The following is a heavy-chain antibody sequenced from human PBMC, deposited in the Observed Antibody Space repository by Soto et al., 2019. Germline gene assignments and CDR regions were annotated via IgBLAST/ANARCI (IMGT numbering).Heavy chain of an antibody. Sequence: QVQLVESGGGVVQPGRSLRLSCAASGFTFSSYGMHWVRQAPGKGLEWVAVIWYDGSNKYYADSVKGRFTISRDNSKNTRYLQMNSLRAEDTAVYYCARDTYYYDSSGYYEGPAQPAALDYWGQGTLVTVSS. D-gene: IGHD3-22*01. CDR3: ARDTYYYDSSGYYEGPAQPAALDY. CDR1: GFTFSSYG. J-gene: IGHJ4*02. CDR2: IWYDGSNK. V-gene: IGHV3-33*01.